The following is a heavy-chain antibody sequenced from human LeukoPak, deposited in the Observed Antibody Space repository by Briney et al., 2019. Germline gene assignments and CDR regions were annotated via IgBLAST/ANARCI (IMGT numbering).Heavy chain of an antibody. D-gene: IGHD5-12*01. CDR2: ISSSSSTI. CDR3: ARARGYSGYNDAFDI. Sequence: GGSLRLSCAASGFTFSTYSMNWVRQAPGKGLEWVSYISSSSSTIYYADSVKGRFTISRDNAKNSLYPQMNSLRAEDTAVYYCARARGYSGYNDAFDIWGQGTMVTVSS. CDR1: GFTFSTYS. V-gene: IGHV3-48*01. J-gene: IGHJ3*02.